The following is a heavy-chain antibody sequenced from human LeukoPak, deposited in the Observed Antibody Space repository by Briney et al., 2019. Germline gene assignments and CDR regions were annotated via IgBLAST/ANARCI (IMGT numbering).Heavy chain of an antibody. D-gene: IGHD1-26*01. V-gene: IGHV4-39*07. CDR3: ARGSWEEGWFDP. Sequence: SETLSLTCTVSGGSISSSSYYWGWIRQPPGKGLEWIGSIYYSGSTYYNPSLKSRVTISVDTSKNQFSLKLSSVTAADTAVYYCARGSWEEGWFDPWGQGTLVTVSS. J-gene: IGHJ5*02. CDR1: GGSISSSSYY. CDR2: IYYSGST.